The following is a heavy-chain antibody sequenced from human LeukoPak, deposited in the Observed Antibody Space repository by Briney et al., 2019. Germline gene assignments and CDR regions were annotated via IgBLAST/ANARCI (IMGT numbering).Heavy chain of an antibody. CDR3: ARDGSTAMVYGMDV. V-gene: IGHV3-30-3*01. CDR2: ISYDGSNK. CDR1: GFTFSSYA. J-gene: IGHJ6*02. D-gene: IGHD5-18*01. Sequence: GGALRLSCAASGFTFSSYAMSWVRQAPGKGLEWVAVISYDGSNKYYADSVKGRFTISRDNSKNTLYLQMNSLRAEDTAVYYCARDGSTAMVYGMDVWGQGTTVTVSS.